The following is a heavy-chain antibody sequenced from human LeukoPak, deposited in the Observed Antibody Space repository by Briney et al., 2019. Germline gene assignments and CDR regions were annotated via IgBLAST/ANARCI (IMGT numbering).Heavy chain of an antibody. Sequence: ASVKVSCKASGYIFANLGISWVRQAPGQGLEWMGWISAYNGNTNYAQKFQGRVTMTTDTSTSTAYMELRSLRSDDTAVYYCANSSFQDYYYMDVWGKGTTVTVSS. J-gene: IGHJ6*03. V-gene: IGHV1-18*01. CDR3: ANSSFQDYYYMDV. CDR2: ISAYNGNT. D-gene: IGHD6-6*01. CDR1: GYIFANLG.